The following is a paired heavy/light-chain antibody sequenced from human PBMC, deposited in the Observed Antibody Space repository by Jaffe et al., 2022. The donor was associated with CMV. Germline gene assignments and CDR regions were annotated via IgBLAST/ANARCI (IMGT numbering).Heavy chain of an antibody. CDR2: INPNSGAT. Sequence: QVQLVQSGAEVKKPGASVKVSCKASGYTFTAYYIHWVRQAPGQGFEWVGWINPNSGATDYAQKFQGRVSMTRDTSINTAYLELNSLQSVDTAIYYCARYNSDVYWGQGTLVTVSS. V-gene: IGHV1-2*02. CDR3: ARYNSDVY. J-gene: IGHJ4*02. D-gene: IGHD3-22*01. CDR1: GYTFTAYY.
Light chain of an antibody. Sequence: EIVLTQSPGTLSLSPGERATLSCRASQSVSSSFLVWYQQKPGQAPRLLIYGASSRATGIPDRFSASGSGTDFTLTISRLEPEDFAVYYCQQSGRSPPTFGGGTKVEIK. CDR1: QSVSSSF. CDR2: GAS. J-gene: IGKJ4*01. V-gene: IGKV3-20*01. CDR3: QQSGRSPPT.